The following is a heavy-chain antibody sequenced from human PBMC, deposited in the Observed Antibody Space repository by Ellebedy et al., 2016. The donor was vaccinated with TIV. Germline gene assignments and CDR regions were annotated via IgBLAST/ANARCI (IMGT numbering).Heavy chain of an antibody. D-gene: IGHD3-10*01. V-gene: IGHV3-30*03. CDR1: GFTFSTYG. Sequence: GESLKISCAASGFTFSTYGMHWVRQAPGKGLEWVAVISNDGRSKYHVDSVKGRFTISRDNSKSTLYLQMDSLRADDTAVYYCASSRYHYYLGNTIFAYWGQGALVTVSS. CDR2: ISNDGRSK. CDR3: ASSRYHYYLGNTIFAY. J-gene: IGHJ4*02.